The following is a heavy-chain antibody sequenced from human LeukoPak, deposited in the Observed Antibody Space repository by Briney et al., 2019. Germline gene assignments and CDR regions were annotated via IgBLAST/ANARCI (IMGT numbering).Heavy chain of an antibody. V-gene: IGHV4-59*01. J-gene: IGHJ4*02. CDR2: IYSGGST. CDR1: GGSISGYY. CDR3: AKDPLSCSSSSCFQL. Sequence: SETLSLTCTVSGGSISGYYWSWIRQPPGKGLEWVGHIYSGGSTNYNPSLKSRVTISEDTSKNQFSLNLSSVSAADTAVYYCAKDPLSCSSSSCFQLWGQGTLVTVSS. D-gene: IGHD2-2*01.